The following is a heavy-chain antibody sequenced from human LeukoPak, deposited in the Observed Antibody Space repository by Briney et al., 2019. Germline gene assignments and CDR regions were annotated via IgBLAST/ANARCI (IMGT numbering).Heavy chain of an antibody. CDR3: ARGADYNFDV. D-gene: IGHD4/OR15-4a*01. Sequence: GGSLRLSCTASGFTFSTYTMNWVRQAPGKGLEWVSSISSSTYIYNTDSVKGRFTISRDNAKNSLFLQMNSLRAEDTAAYYCARGADYNFDVWGQGTMVTVSS. V-gene: IGHV3-21*01. CDR1: GFTFSTYT. CDR2: ISSSTYI. J-gene: IGHJ3*01.